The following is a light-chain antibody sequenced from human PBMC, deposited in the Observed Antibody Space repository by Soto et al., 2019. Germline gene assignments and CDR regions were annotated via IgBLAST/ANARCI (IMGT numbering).Light chain of an antibody. CDR2: LGD. CDR3: SSYTSTGTLIV. Sequence: QSVLTQPPSASSTPGQTVTISCSGSTSNIGTFYVYWYQHLPGTAPKLLIYLGDQRASGVSDRFSGSKSGTSASLAINGLRSDDEADYYCSSYTSTGTLIVFGGGTKLTVL. V-gene: IGLV1-47*02. CDR1: TSNIGTFY. J-gene: IGLJ2*01.